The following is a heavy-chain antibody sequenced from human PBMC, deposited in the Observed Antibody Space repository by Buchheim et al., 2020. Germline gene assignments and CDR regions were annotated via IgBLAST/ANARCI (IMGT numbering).Heavy chain of an antibody. CDR2: IYYSGST. V-gene: IGHV4-59*01. D-gene: IGHD6-13*01. J-gene: IGHJ2*01. CDR1: GGSISSYY. Sequence: QVQLQESGPGLVKPSETLSLTCTVSGGSISSYYWSWIRQPPGKGLEWIGYIYYSGSTNYNPSLKSRVTISVDTSKNQFSLKLSSVTAADTAAYYCARDLSKSSSSFPYRYWYFDLWGRGTL. CDR3: ARDLSKSSSSFPYRYWYFDL.